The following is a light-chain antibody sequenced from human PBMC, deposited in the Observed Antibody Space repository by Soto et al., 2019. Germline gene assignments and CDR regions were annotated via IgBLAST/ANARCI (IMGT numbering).Light chain of an antibody. J-gene: IGLJ1*01. V-gene: IGLV2-14*01. CDR2: DVT. CDR3: GSYRISTAV. Sequence: QSVLTQPASVSGSRGQSITSSYTGTSNGVGGYNYVSWYEQYPGEAAKLMRYDVTIRASGDSNRCSCSKSGNTASLTISGLQAEDEADYYCGSYRISTAVFGTGTKVTVL. CDR1: SNGVGGYNY.